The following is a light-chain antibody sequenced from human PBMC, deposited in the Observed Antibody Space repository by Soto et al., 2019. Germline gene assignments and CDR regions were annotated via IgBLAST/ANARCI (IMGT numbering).Light chain of an antibody. CDR2: RAS. J-gene: IGKJ3*01. V-gene: IGKV3-20*01. Sequence: EIVLTQSPGTLSLSPGERATLSCRASQSVSSDYLAWYQQKPGQAPRLLISRASRRATGIPDRFSGSGSGTDFTLTLTRLEAEDFEDYYCQLYGGSRPFTFGPGTKVAIK. CDR1: QSVSSDY. CDR3: QLYGGSRPFT.